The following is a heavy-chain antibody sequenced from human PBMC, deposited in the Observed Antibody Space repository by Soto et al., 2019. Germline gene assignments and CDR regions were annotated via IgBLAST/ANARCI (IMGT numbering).Heavy chain of an antibody. D-gene: IGHD1-1*01. Sequence: QVQLVESGGGVVQPGRSLRLSCAASGFSFNKYAMHWVRQAPGKGLEWLAVIRYDGNDKYYADSVRGRVAISRDNSKETLYLEMSRLGVEDSGLYYWAREKTALATTVFYFEFWGLGAQVTVSS. CDR3: AREKTALATTVFYFEF. CDR2: IRYDGNDK. V-gene: IGHV3-33*01. J-gene: IGHJ4*02. CDR1: GFSFNKYA.